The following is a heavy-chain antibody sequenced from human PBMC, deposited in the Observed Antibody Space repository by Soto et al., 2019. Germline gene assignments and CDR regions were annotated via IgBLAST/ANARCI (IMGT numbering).Heavy chain of an antibody. J-gene: IGHJ4*02. D-gene: IGHD6-13*01. V-gene: IGHV3-23*01. CDR3: ANSGTPGPVAAAGTWVDY. CDR2: ISGSGGST. Sequence: PGGSLRLSCAASGFTFSSYAMSWVRQAPGKGLEWVSAISGSGGSTYYADSVKGRFTISRDNSKNTLYLQMNSLRAEDTAVYYCANSGTPGPVAAAGTWVDYWGQGTLVTVSS. CDR1: GFTFSSYA.